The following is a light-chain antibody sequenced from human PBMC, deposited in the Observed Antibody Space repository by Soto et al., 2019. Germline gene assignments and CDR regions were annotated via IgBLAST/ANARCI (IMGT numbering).Light chain of an antibody. CDR2: GAS. V-gene: IGKV1-6*01. J-gene: IGKJ1*01. CDR3: QQYNSYSWT. CDR1: QGIGNA. Sequence: ASPMTQSPSSLSASVGQIVTISCRASQGIGNALGWYQQKPGKPPKVMIYGASNLQSGVPPRFSGSGSGTDCTLTISSLQPDDVATYYCQQYNSYSWTFGQGTKVDI.